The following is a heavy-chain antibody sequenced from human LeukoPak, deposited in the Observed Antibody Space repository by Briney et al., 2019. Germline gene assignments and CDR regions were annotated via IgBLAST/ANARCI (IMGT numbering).Heavy chain of an antibody. J-gene: IGHJ4*02. CDR2: ISPSAGNT. CDR3: VREASGGYFDY. CDR1: GYTFTTYH. D-gene: IGHD3-16*01. Sequence: GASVKVSCKASGYTFTTYHMNWVRQAPGQGLEWMGTISPSAGNTNYAQSFRGRVTMTRDTSTSTVYMELTSLTSEDTAVYYCVREASGGYFDYRGQGTQVTVSS. V-gene: IGHV1-46*01.